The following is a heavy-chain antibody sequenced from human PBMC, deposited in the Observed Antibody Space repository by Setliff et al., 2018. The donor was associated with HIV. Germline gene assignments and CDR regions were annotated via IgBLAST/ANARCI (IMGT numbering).Heavy chain of an antibody. CDR1: GASMSSNIHH. CDR3: ARPSLGIGGGSIFDF. J-gene: IGHJ4*02. Sequence: SETLSLTCNVSGASMSSNIHHWGWIRHPPGKTLEWIGSRYYTGNTNYNPSLKSRVTISIDLSKNQFSLRLSSVTAADTAIYYCARPSLGIGGGSIFDFWGQGTLVTVSS. V-gene: IGHV4-39*07. CDR2: RYYTGNT. D-gene: IGHD3-3*01.